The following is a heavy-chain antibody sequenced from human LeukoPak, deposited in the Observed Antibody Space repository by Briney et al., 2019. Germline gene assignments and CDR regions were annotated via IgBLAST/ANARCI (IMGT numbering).Heavy chain of an antibody. CDR1: GYSISSGYY. V-gene: IGHV4-38-2*01. CDR2: IYHSGST. J-gene: IGHJ4*02. CDR3: ARHESPGGATIH. D-gene: IGHD1-26*01. Sequence: KPSETLSLPCAVCGYSISSGYYWGRIRPPPGEGLGWIGRIYHSGSTYYNPSLKSRVTISVDTSKNQFSLKLSSVTAADTAVYYCARHESPGGATIHWGQGTLVTVSS.